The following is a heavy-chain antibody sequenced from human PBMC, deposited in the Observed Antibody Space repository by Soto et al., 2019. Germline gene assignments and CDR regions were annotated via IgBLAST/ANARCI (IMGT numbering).Heavy chain of an antibody. Sequence: QVQLVQSVAEVKKPGSSVKVSCKASGGTFSSYTISWVRQAPGQGLEWMGRIIPILGIANYAQKFQGRVTITADKSTSTADMELSSLRSEDTAVYYCARARRPWGGYCSGGSCYSTPLDYWGQGTLVTVSS. CDR2: IIPILGIA. CDR1: GGTFSSYT. J-gene: IGHJ4*02. V-gene: IGHV1-69*02. D-gene: IGHD2-15*01. CDR3: ARARRPWGGYCSGGSCYSTPLDY.